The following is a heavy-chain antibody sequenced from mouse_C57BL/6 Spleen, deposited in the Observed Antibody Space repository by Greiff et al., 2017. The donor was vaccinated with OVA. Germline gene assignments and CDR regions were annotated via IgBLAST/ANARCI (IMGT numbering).Heavy chain of an antibody. V-gene: IGHV5-17*01. CDR3: ARRNYFDY. CDR1: GFTFSDYG. J-gene: IGHJ2*01. CDR2: ISSGSSTI. Sequence: EVQLQESGGGLVKPGGSLKLSCAASGFTFSDYGMHWVRQAPEQGLEWVAYISSGSSTIYYADTVKGRFTISRDNAKNTLFLQMTSLRSEDTAMYYCARRNYFDYWGQGTTLTVSS.